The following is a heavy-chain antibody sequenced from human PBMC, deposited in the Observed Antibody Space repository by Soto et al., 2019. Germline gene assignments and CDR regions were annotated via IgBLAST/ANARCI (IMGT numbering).Heavy chain of an antibody. V-gene: IGHV3-53*01. CDR1: GLTVSRKY. CDR3: ARNYYDSGGGFDY. D-gene: IGHD3-22*01. J-gene: IGHJ4*02. CDR2: IYSGGST. Sequence: GSLRPCCPASGLTVSRKYMSWVRQAPGKGLEWVSVIYSGGSTYYADSVKGRFTISRDNSKNTLYLQMNSLRAEDTAVYYCARNYYDSGGGFDYWGQGT.